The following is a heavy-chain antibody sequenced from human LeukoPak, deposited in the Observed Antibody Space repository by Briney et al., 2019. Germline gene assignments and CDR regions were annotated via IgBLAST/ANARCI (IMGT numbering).Heavy chain of an antibody. J-gene: IGHJ6*02. V-gene: IGHV1-2*02. CDR3: ARAHFWSGYTPLDV. CDR2: INPNSGVT. D-gene: IGHD3-3*02. CDR1: GYTFTVYY. Sequence: ASVKVPCKTSGYTFTVYYLHWVRQAPGQGPEWMGWINPNSGVTNYAQRFLGRVTMTRDTSISTTYMELSRLRSDDTAVYYCARAHFWSGYTPLDVWGQGTTVTVSS.